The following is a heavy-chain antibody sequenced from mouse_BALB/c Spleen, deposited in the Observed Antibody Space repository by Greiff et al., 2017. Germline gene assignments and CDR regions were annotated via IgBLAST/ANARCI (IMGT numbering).Heavy chain of an antibody. Sequence: EVQGVESGGGLVQPGGSRKLSCAASGFTFSSFGMHWVRQAPEKGLEWVAYISSGSSTIYYADTVKGRFTISRDNPKNTLFLQMTSLRSEDTAMYYCARGYGNYAWFAYWGQGTLVTVSA. J-gene: IGHJ3*01. V-gene: IGHV5-17*02. CDR3: ARGYGNYAWFAY. CDR2: ISSGSSTI. D-gene: IGHD2-10*02. CDR1: GFTFSSFG.